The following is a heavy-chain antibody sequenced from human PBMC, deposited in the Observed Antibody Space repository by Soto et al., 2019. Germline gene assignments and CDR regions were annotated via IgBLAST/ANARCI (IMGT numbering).Heavy chain of an antibody. CDR2: IYNSGST. J-gene: IGHJ5*02. CDR3: ARDGLNYGSFDP. CDR1: GGSISSGGYY. D-gene: IGHD3-10*01. Sequence: QVQLQESGPGLVKPSQTLSLTCTVSGGSISSGGYYWSWIRQHPGKGLEWIGYIYNSGSTYYNPSLQSRVTISVDTSKNQFSLKLSSVTAADTAVYYCARDGLNYGSFDPWGQGTLVTVSS. V-gene: IGHV4-31*03.